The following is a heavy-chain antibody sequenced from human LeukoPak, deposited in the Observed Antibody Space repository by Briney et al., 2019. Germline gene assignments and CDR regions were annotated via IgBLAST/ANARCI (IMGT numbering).Heavy chain of an antibody. V-gene: IGHV3-30*18. D-gene: IGHD5-18*01. CDR3: AKDADTAMLFYFDY. CDR2: ISYDGSNK. Sequence: PGGSLRLSCAASGFTFSSYCMHWVRQAPGKGLEWVAVISYDGSNKYYADSVKGRFTISRDNSKNTLYLQMNSLRAEDTAVYYCAKDADTAMLFYFDYWGQGTLVTVSS. CDR1: GFTFSSYC. J-gene: IGHJ4*02.